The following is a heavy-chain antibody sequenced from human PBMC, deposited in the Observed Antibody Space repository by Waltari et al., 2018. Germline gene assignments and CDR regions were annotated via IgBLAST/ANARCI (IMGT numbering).Heavy chain of an antibody. CDR2: IIPIFGTA. CDR3: VGSYYHPYFDY. V-gene: IGHV1-69*05. D-gene: IGHD1-26*01. J-gene: IGHJ4*02. CDR1: GGTFSSYA. Sequence: QVQLVQSGAEVKKPGSSVKVSCKASGGTFSSYAISWVRQAPGQGLEWMGGIIPIFGTANYAQKHQGRVTITTDESTSTAYMELSSLRSDDTAVYYCVGSYYHPYFDYWGQGTLVTVSS.